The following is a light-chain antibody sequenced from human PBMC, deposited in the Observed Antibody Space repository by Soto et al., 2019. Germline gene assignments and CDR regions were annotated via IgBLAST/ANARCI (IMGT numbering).Light chain of an antibody. CDR1: QTISVC. CDR3: QQYYSFPFT. V-gene: IGKV1-12*01. J-gene: IGKJ3*01. Sequence: DIQMTHSPSSVSASVGDRVTITFRASQTISVCLAWYQQKPGKAPKLLIYAASTLQSGLPSRFSGSGSGTDFPLTISCMQSEDFATYYCQQYYSFPFTFGPGTKVDIK. CDR2: AAS.